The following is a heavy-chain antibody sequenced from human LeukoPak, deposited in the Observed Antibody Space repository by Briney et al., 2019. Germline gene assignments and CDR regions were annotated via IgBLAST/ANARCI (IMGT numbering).Heavy chain of an antibody. Sequence: SETLSLTCTVSGGSISSYYWSWIRQPPGKGLEWIGYIYYSGSTNYNPSLKSRVTISVDTSKNQFSLKLSSVTAADTAVYYWARQVVVRGAYFDYWGQGTLVTVSS. V-gene: IGHV4-59*08. J-gene: IGHJ4*02. CDR3: ARQVVVRGAYFDY. CDR1: GGSISSYY. CDR2: IYYSGST. D-gene: IGHD3-10*01.